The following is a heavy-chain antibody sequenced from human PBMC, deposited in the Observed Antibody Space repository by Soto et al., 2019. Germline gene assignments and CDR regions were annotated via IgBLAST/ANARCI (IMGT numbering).Heavy chain of an antibody. Sequence: GGSLRLSCAASGFTFSSYGFHWVRQAPGRGLEWVALIWYDGSKMDYADSVKGRFTISRDNSKNTLYLQMHSLRAEDTAVYYCAKDVSSGITSFDLWGRGTLVTVSS. CDR2: IWYDGSKM. CDR3: AKDVSSGITSFDL. J-gene: IGHJ2*01. CDR1: GFTFSSYG. V-gene: IGHV3-33*06. D-gene: IGHD3-3*01.